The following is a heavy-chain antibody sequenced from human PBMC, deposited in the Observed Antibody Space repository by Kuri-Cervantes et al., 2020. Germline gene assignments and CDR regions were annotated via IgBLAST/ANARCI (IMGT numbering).Heavy chain of an antibody. D-gene: IGHD5-12*01. CDR3: ARSGYSGYDFEGTYYYYYMDV. Sequence: GESLKISCAASGFTFSSYWMSWVRQAPGKGLEWVANIKQDGSEKYYVDSVKGRFTISRDNAKNSLYLQMNSLRAEDTAVYYCARSGYSGYDFEGTYYYYYMDVWGKGTTVTVSS. CDR2: IKQDGSEK. CDR1: GFTFSSYW. V-gene: IGHV3-7*03. J-gene: IGHJ6*03.